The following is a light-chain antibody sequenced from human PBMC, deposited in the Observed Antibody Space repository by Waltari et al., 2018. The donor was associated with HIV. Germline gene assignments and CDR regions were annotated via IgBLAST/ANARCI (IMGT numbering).Light chain of an antibody. J-gene: IGLJ1*01. Sequence: QSVLTQPPSASGTPGQRVTISCSGDNSDIGRNYVYLNQPPPGPAPKLLIYRNNQRPSGVPDRFSGSKSGTSASLAISGLRSEDEADYYCAAWDVSLRGAYVFGTGTKVAVL. V-gene: IGLV1-47*01. CDR2: RNN. CDR3: AAWDVSLRGAYV. CDR1: NSDIGRNY.